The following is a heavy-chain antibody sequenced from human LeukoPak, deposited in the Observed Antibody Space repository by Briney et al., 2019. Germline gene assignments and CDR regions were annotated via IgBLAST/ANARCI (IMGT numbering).Heavy chain of an antibody. CDR2: INPNSGGT. Sequence: ASVKVSCKASGYTFTGYYMHWVRQAPGQGLEWMGWINPNSGGTNYAQKFQGRVTMTRDKSISKAYMELSRLSSDDTAVYYCARQNKPDSSGYPDSWGQGTLVTVSS. CDR1: GYTFTGYY. J-gene: IGHJ4*02. V-gene: IGHV1-2*02. D-gene: IGHD3-22*01. CDR3: ARQNKPDSSGYPDS.